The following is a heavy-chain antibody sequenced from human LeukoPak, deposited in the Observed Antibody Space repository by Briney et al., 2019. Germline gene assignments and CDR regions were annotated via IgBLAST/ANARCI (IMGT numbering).Heavy chain of an antibody. CDR2: ISYDGSNK. J-gene: IGHJ4*02. CDR3: AKDPYYYDSSGYYHDY. D-gene: IGHD3-22*01. Sequence: PGGSLRLSCAASGFTFSSYGMHWVRQAPGKGLEWVAVISYDGSNKYYADSVKGRFTISRDNSKNTLYLQMNSLRAEDTAVYYCAKDPYYYDSSGYYHDYWGQGTLVTVSS. CDR1: GFTFSSYG. V-gene: IGHV3-30*18.